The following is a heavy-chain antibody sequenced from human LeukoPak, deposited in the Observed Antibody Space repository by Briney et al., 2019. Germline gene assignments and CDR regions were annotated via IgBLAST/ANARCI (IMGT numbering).Heavy chain of an antibody. Sequence: PSQTLSLTCTVSGGSISSGSYYWSWIRQPAGKGLEWIGRIYTSGSTNYNPSLKSRVTISLDTSKNQFSLKLSSVTAADTAVYYCARELGRDSSTWNLPFDYWGQGTLVTVSS. CDR3: ARELGRDSSTWNLPFDY. CDR2: IYTSGST. V-gene: IGHV4-61*02. D-gene: IGHD6-13*01. CDR1: GGSISSGSYY. J-gene: IGHJ4*02.